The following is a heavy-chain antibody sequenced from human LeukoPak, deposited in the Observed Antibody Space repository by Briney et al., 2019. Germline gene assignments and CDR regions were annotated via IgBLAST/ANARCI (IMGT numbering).Heavy chain of an antibody. D-gene: IGHD6-19*01. V-gene: IGHV3-48*01. Sequence: GGSLRLSCAASGFSFSTYGMNWVRQAPGKGLEWISYIGSSSSATYYADSVKGRFAISRDNANNSLYLDMDSLRVDDTAVYYCARSATRFSNGWYGQVDFDSWGQGSLVIVSS. CDR2: IGSSSSAT. CDR1: GFSFSTYG. J-gene: IGHJ4*02. CDR3: ARSATRFSNGWYGQVDFDS.